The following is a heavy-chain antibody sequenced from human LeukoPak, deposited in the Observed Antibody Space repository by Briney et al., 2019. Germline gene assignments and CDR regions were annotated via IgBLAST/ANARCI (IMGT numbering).Heavy chain of an antibody. CDR3: ARSYYFGSGSQGSYWYFDL. D-gene: IGHD3-10*01. V-gene: IGHV4-59*08. CDR1: GGSISSYY. Sequence: SETLSLTCTVSGGSISSYYWSWVRQPPGKGLEWIGYVSYSGSTNYTPSLKSRVTISIDTSKNQFSLKVTSVTAADTAVYYCARSYYFGSGSQGSYWYFDLWGRGTLVTVSS. J-gene: IGHJ2*01. CDR2: VSYSGST.